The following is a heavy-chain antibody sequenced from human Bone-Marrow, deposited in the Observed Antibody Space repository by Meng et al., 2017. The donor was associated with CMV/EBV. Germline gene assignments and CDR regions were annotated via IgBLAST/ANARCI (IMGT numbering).Heavy chain of an antibody. V-gene: IGHV4-34*01. CDR1: GGSFSGYY. CDR3: ARDLIRGVVGARPRGPGDL. J-gene: IGHJ2*01. Sequence: GSLRLSCAVYGGSFSGYYWSWIRQPPGKGLEWIGEINHSGSTNYNPSLKSRVTISVDTSKNQFSLKLSSVTAADTAVYYCARDLIRGVVGARPRGPGDLWGRGTLVTVSS. CDR2: INHSGST. D-gene: IGHD1-26*01.